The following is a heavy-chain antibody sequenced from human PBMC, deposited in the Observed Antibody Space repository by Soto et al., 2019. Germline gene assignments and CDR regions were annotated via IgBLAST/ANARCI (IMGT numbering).Heavy chain of an antibody. J-gene: IGHJ2*01. CDR2: ISGPGSTI. CDR1: GFTFSDYY. CDR3: ARATRYFDL. V-gene: IGHV3-11*01. Sequence: PGGSLRLSCAASGFTFSDYYMSWARQAPGKGLEWVSYISGPGSTIFYADSVKGRFTVSRDNAKNSLYLQMNSLRAEDTAVYYCARATRYFDLWGRGTLVTVSS.